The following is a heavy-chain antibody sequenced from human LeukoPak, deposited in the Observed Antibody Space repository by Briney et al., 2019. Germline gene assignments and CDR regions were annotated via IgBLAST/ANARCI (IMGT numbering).Heavy chain of an antibody. Sequence: GSLRLSCEASGFTFITYGMSWVRQVPGKGLEWIGYIYYSGSTYYNPSLKSRVTISVDTSKNQFSLKLSSVTAADTAVYYCAIAAAGSGGFDYWGQGTLVTVSS. CDR3: AIAAAGSGGFDY. V-gene: IGHV4-59*12. J-gene: IGHJ4*02. D-gene: IGHD6-13*01. CDR1: GFTFITYG. CDR2: IYYSGST.